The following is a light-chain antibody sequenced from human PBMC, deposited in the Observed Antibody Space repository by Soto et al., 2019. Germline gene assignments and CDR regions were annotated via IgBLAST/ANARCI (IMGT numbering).Light chain of an antibody. CDR1: TSNIGAPYD. V-gene: IGLV1-40*01. J-gene: IGLJ2*01. CDR2: GDN. CDR3: SSYAGSNNVL. Sequence: QSVLTQPPSVSGAPGQRVSISCTGSTSNIGAPYDVHWYQHLPGTAPKLLIYGDNNRPSGVPDRFSGSKSGNTASLTVSGLQAEDEADYFCSSYAGSNNVLFGGGTKLTVL.